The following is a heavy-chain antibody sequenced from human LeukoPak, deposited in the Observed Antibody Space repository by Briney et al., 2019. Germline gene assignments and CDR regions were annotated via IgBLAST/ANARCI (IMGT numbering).Heavy chain of an antibody. CDR1: GASISTSAYY. J-gene: IGHJ6*03. D-gene: IGHD2-2*01. Sequence: SETLSLTCSVSGASISTSAYYWGWIRQPPGKGLEWIGSIYYSGSTYYNASLNSRVTISIDTSKNLFSLRLNSMTAADTAVYYCARELEVPAAKYYYYYYMDVWGKGTTVTVSS. V-gene: IGHV4-39*02. CDR3: ARELEVPAAKYYYYYYMDV. CDR2: IYYSGST.